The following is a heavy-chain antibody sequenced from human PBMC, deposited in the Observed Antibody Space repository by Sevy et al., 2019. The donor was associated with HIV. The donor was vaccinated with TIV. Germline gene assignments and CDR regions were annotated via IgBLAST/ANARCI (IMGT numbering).Heavy chain of an antibody. CDR2: IYYSGSN. D-gene: IGHD2-2*02. Sequence: SETLSLTCTVSGGSISSSSYYWGWIRQPPGKGLEWIGSIYYSGSNYQNPSLKSRVTISVDTSKNQFSLKLGSVTAADTAVYYCARLGRGYTAGFFGYWGQGTLVTVSS. CDR1: GGSISSSSYY. J-gene: IGHJ4*02. CDR3: ARLGRGYTAGFFGY. V-gene: IGHV4-39*01.